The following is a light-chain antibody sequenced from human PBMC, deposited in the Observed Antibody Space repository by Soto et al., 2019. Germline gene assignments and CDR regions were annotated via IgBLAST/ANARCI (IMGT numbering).Light chain of an antibody. V-gene: IGLV1-44*01. CDR1: SSNIGSNS. J-gene: IGLJ1*01. CDR3: AAWDDSLNGREV. Sequence: QYVLTQPPSASGTPGQRVIISCSGSSSNIGSNSVNWYQQLPGAAPKLLIYSNNQRPSGVPDRFSGSKSGTSASLAISGLQSEDEADYYCAAWDDSLNGREVFGTGTKVTVL. CDR2: SNN.